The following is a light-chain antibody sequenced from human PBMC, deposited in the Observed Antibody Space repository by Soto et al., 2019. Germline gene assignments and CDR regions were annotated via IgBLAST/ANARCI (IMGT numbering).Light chain of an antibody. V-gene: IGLV1-40*01. CDR2: GNS. Sequence: QSVLTQPPSVSGAPGQRVTISCTGSSSNIGAGYDVHWYQQLPGTAPKLLIYGNSNRPSGVPDRFSGSKSGTSASLAITGLQAEDEADYYCQSYDSSLSCRVFGGGTQLTVL. J-gene: IGLJ2*01. CDR1: SSNIGAGYD. CDR3: QSYDSSLSCRV.